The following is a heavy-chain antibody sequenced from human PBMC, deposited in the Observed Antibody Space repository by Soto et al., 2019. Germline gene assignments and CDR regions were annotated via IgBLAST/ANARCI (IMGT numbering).Heavy chain of an antibody. D-gene: IGHD1-7*01. CDR3: ARSLNWNYPLDY. CDR1: GASINSGGYS. CDR2: IYYSGST. Sequence: SETLSLTCAVSGASINSGGYSWSWIRQSPGKALEWIGYIYYSGSTYYNPSLKSRVTMSVDSSKNQFSLNLNSATAADTAVYYCARSLNWNYPLDYWGQGTLVTVSS. V-gene: IGHV4-30-2*06. J-gene: IGHJ4*02.